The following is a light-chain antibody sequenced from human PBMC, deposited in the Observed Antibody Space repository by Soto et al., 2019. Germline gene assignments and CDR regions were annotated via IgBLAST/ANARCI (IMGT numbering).Light chain of an antibody. Sequence: QSVLTQPASVSGSPGQSITISCTGTSSDVGGYNYVSWYQQHPGKAPKLMIYDVXNRPXXXXXXXSGSKSGNTASLTISGLQAEDEADYYCSSYTSSSTLVVFGGGTKLTVL. CDR1: SSDVGGYNY. CDR3: SSYTSSSTLVV. CDR2: DVX. V-gene: IGLV2-14*01. J-gene: IGLJ2*01.